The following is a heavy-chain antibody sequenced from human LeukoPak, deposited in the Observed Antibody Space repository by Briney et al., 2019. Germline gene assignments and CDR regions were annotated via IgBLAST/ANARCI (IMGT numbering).Heavy chain of an antibody. V-gene: IGHV1-8*01. CDR3: SRGSKTLCSGGSCLLY. J-gene: IGHJ4*02. CDR1: GYTFTSYD. D-gene: IGHD2-15*01. CDR2: MNPNSDNT. Sequence: ASVKVSCKASGYTFTSYDIVWVRQATGQGLEWMGWMNPNSDNTGYAQKFQGRVTMTSNTSISTAYMELSSLRSEDTAVYYCSRGSKTLCSGGSCLLYWGQGTLVTVSS.